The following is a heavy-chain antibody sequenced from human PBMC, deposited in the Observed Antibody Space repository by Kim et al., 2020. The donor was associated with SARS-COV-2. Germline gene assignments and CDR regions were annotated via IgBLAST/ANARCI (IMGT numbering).Heavy chain of an antibody. J-gene: IGHJ3*02. D-gene: IGHD3-9*01. CDR3: ARHLTTRLGYDAFDI. V-gene: IGHV4-31*02. Sequence: SLKGRVTISVDTSKNQCSLKLSSVTAADTAVYYCARHLTTRLGYDAFDIWGQGTMVTVSS.